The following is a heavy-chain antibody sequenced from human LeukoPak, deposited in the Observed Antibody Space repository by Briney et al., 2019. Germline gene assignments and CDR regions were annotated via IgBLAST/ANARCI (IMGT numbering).Heavy chain of an antibody. V-gene: IGHV4-39*07. D-gene: IGHD5-18*01. CDR2: IYYSGST. Sequence: PSETLSLTCTVSGGSISSYYWGWIRQPPGKGLEWIGSIYYSGSTYYNPSLKSRVTISVDTSKNLFSLKLSSVTAADTAVYYCARVGDTAMVYYFDYWGQGTLVTVSS. CDR1: GGSISSYY. CDR3: ARVGDTAMVYYFDY. J-gene: IGHJ4*02.